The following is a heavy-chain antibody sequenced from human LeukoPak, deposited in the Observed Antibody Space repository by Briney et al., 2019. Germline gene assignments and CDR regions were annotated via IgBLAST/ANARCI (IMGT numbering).Heavy chain of an antibody. CDR1: GFTFSSYG. CDR2: IWYDERNK. CDR3: ARGQLGLQYFDY. J-gene: IGHJ4*02. D-gene: IGHD6-13*01. Sequence: GGSLRLSCAASGFTFSSYGXXWVRXAPGKXLEGVAVIWYDERNKYYADYVKGRFTISRDNSTNTLYLQMNSLRAEDTAVYYCARGQLGLQYFDYWGQGTLVTVSS. V-gene: IGHV3-33*01.